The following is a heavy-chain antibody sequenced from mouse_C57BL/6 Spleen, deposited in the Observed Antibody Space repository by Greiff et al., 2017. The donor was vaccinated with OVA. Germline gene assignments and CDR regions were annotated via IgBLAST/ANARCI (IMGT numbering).Heavy chain of an antibody. CDR3: ARSLTGSWFAY. V-gene: IGHV1-4*01. D-gene: IGHD4-1*01. J-gene: IGHJ3*01. CDR1: GYTFTSYT. Sequence: VQRQQSGAELARPGASVKMSCKASGYTFTSYTMHWVKQRPGQGLEWIGYINPSSGYTKYNQKFKDKATLTADKSSSTAYMQLSSLTSEDSAVYYCARSLTGSWFAYWGQGTLVTVSA. CDR2: INPSSGYT.